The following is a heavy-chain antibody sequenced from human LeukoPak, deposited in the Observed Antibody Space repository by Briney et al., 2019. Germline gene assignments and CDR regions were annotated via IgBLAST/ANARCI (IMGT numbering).Heavy chain of an antibody. CDR2: ISYDGSNK. V-gene: IGHV3-30*04. J-gene: IGHJ4*02. Sequence: GGSLRLSCAASGFTFSSYAMHWVRQAPGKGLEWVAVISYDGSNKYYADSVKGRFTISRDNSKNTLYLQMNSLRAEDTAVYYCAKGPPTGRYFDWLHNPPDYWGQGTLVTVSS. CDR3: AKGPPTGRYFDWLHNPPDY. CDR1: GFTFSSYA. D-gene: IGHD3-9*01.